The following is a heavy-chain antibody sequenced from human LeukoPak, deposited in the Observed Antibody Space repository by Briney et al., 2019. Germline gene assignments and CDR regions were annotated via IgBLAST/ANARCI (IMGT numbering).Heavy chain of an antibody. Sequence: GGSLRLSCAASGFTFSSYGMHWVRQAPGKGLEWVAFGRFTISRDNSKNTLYLQMNSLRAEDTAVCYCAKDLERGYSYGYRRGPPDYWGQGTLITVSS. CDR3: AKDLERGYSYGYRRGPPDY. V-gene: IGHV3-30*02. D-gene: IGHD5-18*01. CDR1: GFTFSSYG. J-gene: IGHJ4*02.